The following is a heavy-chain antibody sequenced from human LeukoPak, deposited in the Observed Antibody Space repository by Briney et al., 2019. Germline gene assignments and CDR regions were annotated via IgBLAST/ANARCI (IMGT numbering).Heavy chain of an antibody. V-gene: IGHV3-30*03. Sequence: GRSLRLSCAASGFTFSSYGMHWVRQAPGKGLEWVAVISYDGSNKYYADSVKGRFTISRDNSKNTLYLQMNSLRAEDTAVYYCARSGGTWSYNYWGQGTLVTVSS. D-gene: IGHD1-26*01. CDR1: GFTFSSYG. CDR2: ISYDGSNK. CDR3: ARSGGTWSYNY. J-gene: IGHJ4*02.